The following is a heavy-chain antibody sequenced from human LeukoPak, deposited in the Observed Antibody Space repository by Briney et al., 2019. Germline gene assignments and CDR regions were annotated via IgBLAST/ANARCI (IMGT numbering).Heavy chain of an antibody. CDR1: GYTFTGYY. D-gene: IGHD1-20*01. V-gene: IGHV1-2*02. CDR3: ARTNWNNYYFDY. CDR2: INPNSGGT. Sequence: ASVKVSCKASGYTFTGYYIHWVRQAPGQGLEWMGWINPNSGGTNYAQKFQGRVTTTRDTSISTAYMELSRLRSDDTALYYCARTNWNNYYFDYWGQGTLVTVSS. J-gene: IGHJ4*02.